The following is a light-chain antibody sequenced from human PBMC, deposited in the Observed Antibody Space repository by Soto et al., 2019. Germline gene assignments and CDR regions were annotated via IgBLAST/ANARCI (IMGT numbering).Light chain of an antibody. Sequence: DLQMTQSPSTLSASVGDRVTITCRASQTVTNWLAWHQQKPGKAPKLLIYKTSVLESGVPSRFSGSGSGTEFTLTISSLQPDDFATYYCQHYNSDFGPGTKVDIK. CDR2: KTS. V-gene: IGKV1-5*03. J-gene: IGKJ3*01. CDR3: QHYNSD. CDR1: QTVTNW.